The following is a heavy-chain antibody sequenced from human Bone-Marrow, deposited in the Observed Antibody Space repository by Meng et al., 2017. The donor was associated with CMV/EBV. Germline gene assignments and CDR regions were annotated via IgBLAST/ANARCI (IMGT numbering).Heavy chain of an antibody. CDR1: GYTFTGYY. CDR3: ARGVGVAQPNYWYYGMDV. Sequence: ASVKVSCKASGYTFTGYYMHWVRQAPGQGLEWMGGINPNSGGTNYAQKFQGRVTMTRDTSISTAYMELSRLRSDDTAVYYCARGVGVAQPNYWYYGMDVWGQGTTVTVSS. CDR2: INPNSGGT. V-gene: IGHV1-2*02. D-gene: IGHD5-24*01. J-gene: IGHJ6*02.